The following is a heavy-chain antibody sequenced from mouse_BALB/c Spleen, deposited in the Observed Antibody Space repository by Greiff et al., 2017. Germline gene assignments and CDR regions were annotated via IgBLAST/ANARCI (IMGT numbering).Heavy chain of an antibody. V-gene: IGHV5-4*02. D-gene: IGHD2-1*01. J-gene: IGHJ4*01. CDR1: GFTFSDYY. CDR3: ARQGDYGNYVVDY. Sequence: EVMLVESGGGLVKPGGSLKLSCAASGFTFSDYYMYWVRQTPEKRLEWVATISDGGSYTYYPDSVKGRFTISRDNAKNTLYLQMSSLKSEDTAMYYCARQGDYGNYVVDYWGQGTSVTVSS. CDR2: ISDGGSYT.